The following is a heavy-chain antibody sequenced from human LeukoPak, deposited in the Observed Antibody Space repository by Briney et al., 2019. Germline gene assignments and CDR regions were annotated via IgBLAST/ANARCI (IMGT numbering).Heavy chain of an antibody. D-gene: IGHD1-26*01. Sequence: SETLSLTCTVSGGSISSSSYYWGWIRQPPGKGLEWIGSIYYSGSTYYNPSLKSRVTISVDTSKNQFSLKLSSVTAADTAVYYCARQQRGGSYYYFDYWGQGTLVTVSS. CDR3: ARQQRGGSYYYFDY. J-gene: IGHJ4*02. CDR2: IYYSGST. CDR1: GGSISSSSYY. V-gene: IGHV4-39*01.